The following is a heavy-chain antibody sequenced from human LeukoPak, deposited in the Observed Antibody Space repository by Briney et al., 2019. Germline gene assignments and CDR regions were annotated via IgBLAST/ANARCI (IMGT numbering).Heavy chain of an antibody. CDR3: ARERSGSYYFDY. D-gene: IGHD1-26*01. CDR1: GFTFSSYA. J-gene: IGHJ4*02. Sequence: PGGSLRLSCAASGFTFSSYAMSWVRQAPGKGLEWVSAISGSGGSTYYADSVKGRFTIFRDNSKNTLYLQMNSLRAEDTAVYYCARERSGSYYFDYWGQGTLVTVSS. V-gene: IGHV3-23*01. CDR2: ISGSGGST.